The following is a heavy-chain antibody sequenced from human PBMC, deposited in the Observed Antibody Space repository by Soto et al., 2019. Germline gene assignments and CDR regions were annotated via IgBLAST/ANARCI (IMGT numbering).Heavy chain of an antibody. CDR3: AKEFGITLTRLVPAAPDY. Sequence: PGGSLRLSCAASGFTFSSYGMHWVRQAPGKGLEWVAVISYDGSNKYYADSVKGRFTISRDNSKNTLYLQMNSLRAEDTAVYYCAKEFGITLTRLVPAAPDYWGQGTLVTVSS. V-gene: IGHV3-30*18. J-gene: IGHJ4*02. CDR1: GFTFSSYG. CDR2: ISYDGSNK. D-gene: IGHD2-2*01.